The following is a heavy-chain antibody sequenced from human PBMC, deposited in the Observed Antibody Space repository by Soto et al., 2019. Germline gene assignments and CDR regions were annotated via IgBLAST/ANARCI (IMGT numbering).Heavy chain of an antibody. CDR2: IYSGGST. Sequence: EVQLVETGGGLIQPGGSLRLSCAASGFTVSSNYMSWVRQAPGKGLEWVSVIYSGGSTYYADSVKGRFTISRDNAKNSLYLQMNSLRAEDTAVYYCARDREIGQQQLDYWGQGTLVTVSS. D-gene: IGHD6-13*01. CDR3: ARDREIGQQQLDY. CDR1: GFTVSSNY. V-gene: IGHV3-53*02. J-gene: IGHJ4*02.